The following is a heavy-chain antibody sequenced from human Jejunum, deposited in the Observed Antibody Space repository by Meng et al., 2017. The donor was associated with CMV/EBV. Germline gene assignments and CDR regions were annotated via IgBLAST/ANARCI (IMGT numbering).Heavy chain of an antibody. V-gene: IGHV4-61*01. J-gene: IGHJ6*02. CDR3: AGYRAFYGMDV. Sequence: TGSGGSVSSGRYYWNWIRQPPGKGLESIGYISYSGSTNYNPSLKSRVTISLDTSKNQFSLKLTSVTAADTAVYYCAGYRAFYGMDVWGQGTTVTVSS. D-gene: IGHD3-3*02. CDR2: ISYSGST. CDR1: GGSVSSGRYY.